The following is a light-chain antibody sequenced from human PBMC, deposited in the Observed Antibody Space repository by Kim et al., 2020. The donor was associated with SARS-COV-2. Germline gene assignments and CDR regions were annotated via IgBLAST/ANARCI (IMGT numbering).Light chain of an antibody. CDR3: QAWDSSTVV. CDR1: KLGDKY. Sequence: SYELTQPPSVSVSPGQTASITCSGDKLGDKYACWYQQKPGQSPVLVIYQHNKRPSGIPERFSGSNSGNTATLTISGTQAMDEADYYCQAWDSSTVVFDGG. V-gene: IGLV3-1*01. J-gene: IGLJ2*01. CDR2: QHN.